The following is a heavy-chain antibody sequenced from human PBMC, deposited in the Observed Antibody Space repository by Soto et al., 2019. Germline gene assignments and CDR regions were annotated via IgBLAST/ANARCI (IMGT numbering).Heavy chain of an antibody. J-gene: IGHJ1*01. Sequence: ASVKVSCKASGYTFTSYDINWVRQATGQGLEWMGWMNPNSGNTGYAQKFQGRVTMTRNTSISTAYMELSSLRSEDTAVYYCARGGRDRADFWSGYYTSDDFQHWGQGTLVTVSS. CDR3: ARGGRDRADFWSGYYTSDDFQH. CDR2: MNPNSGNT. D-gene: IGHD3-3*01. V-gene: IGHV1-8*01. CDR1: GYTFTSYD.